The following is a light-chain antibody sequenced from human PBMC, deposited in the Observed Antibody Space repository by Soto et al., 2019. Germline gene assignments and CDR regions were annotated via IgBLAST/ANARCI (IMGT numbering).Light chain of an antibody. CDR1: HSVSSY. V-gene: IGKV3-11*01. J-gene: IGKJ4*01. CDR3: QQRSNWLT. Sequence: EIVLTQSPATLSLSPGERATRSCRASHSVSSYLAWYQQKPGQAPRILIYDASNGATGIPARFSGSGSGTYFTLTISSLAAEEFAVYYGQQRSNWLTFGGGNKVESK. CDR2: DAS.